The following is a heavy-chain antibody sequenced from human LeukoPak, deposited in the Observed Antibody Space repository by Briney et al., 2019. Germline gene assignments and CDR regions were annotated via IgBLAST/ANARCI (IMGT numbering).Heavy chain of an antibody. V-gene: IGHV4-39*01. CDR3: ARGGAAAGEFDY. Sequence: SETLSLTCTVSGGSISSSSYYWGWIRQPPGKGLEWIGSIYYSGSIYYNPSLKSRVTISVDTSKNQFSLKLSSVTATDTAVYYCARGGAAAGEFDYWGQGTLVTVSS. J-gene: IGHJ4*02. D-gene: IGHD6-13*01. CDR1: GGSISSSSYY. CDR2: IYYSGSI.